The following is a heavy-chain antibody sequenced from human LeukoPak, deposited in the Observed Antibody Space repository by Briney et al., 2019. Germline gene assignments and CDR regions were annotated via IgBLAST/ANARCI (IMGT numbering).Heavy chain of an antibody. Sequence: ASVTVSCKASGGTFSSYAISWVRQAPGQGLEWMGGIIPIFGTANYAQKFQGRVTITADKSTSTAYMELSSLRSEDTAVYYCASGVLWFGSLLLKGMDVWGKGTTVTVSS. V-gene: IGHV1-69*06. D-gene: IGHD3-10*01. CDR3: ASGVLWFGSLLLKGMDV. CDR2: IIPIFGTA. J-gene: IGHJ6*03. CDR1: GGTFSSYA.